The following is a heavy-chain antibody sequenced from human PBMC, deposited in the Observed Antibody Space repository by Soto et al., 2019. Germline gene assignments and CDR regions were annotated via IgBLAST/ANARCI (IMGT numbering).Heavy chain of an antibody. D-gene: IGHD6-19*01. J-gene: IGHJ6*02. CDR2: IIPIFGTA. CDR3: ASRSGYSSGWYSEIDYYYGKDV. CDR1: GGTFSSYA. V-gene: IGHV1-69*13. Sequence: SVKVSCKASGGTFSSYAISWVRQAPGQGLEWMGGIIPIFGTANYAQKFQGRVTITADESTSTAYMELSSLRSEDTAVYYCASRSGYSSGWYSEIDYYYGKDVWGQGTTVTVSS.